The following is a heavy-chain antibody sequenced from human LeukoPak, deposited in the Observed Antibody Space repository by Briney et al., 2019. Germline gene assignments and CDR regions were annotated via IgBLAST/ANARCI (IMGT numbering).Heavy chain of an antibody. CDR1: GFTFGGYG. CDR2: IWYDGSNE. CDR3: ARNRHHNYYYGMDV. D-gene: IGHD1-14*01. V-gene: IGHV3-33*01. Sequence: PGRSLRLSCAASGFTFGGYGMHWVPQAPGKGLEWVAMIWYDGSNEYYADSVKGRFSISRDNSKNTMYLQMNSLTAEDTAVYYCARNRHHNYYYGMDVWGQGATVTVSS. J-gene: IGHJ6*01.